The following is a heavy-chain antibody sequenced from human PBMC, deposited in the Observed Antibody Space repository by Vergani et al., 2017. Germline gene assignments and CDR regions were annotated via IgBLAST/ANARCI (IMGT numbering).Heavy chain of an antibody. CDR3: ATPTKLELLYYFDY. CDR2: ISGSGGNT. CDR1: GFTFSSYA. V-gene: IGHV3-23*01. J-gene: IGHJ4*02. Sequence: EVQLLESGGNLIQPGGSLRLSCGASGFTFSSYAMTWVRLAPGKGLQWVSAISGSGGNTFYTDSVKGRFTISRDNSQDTLYLQMNNLRTGDTAIYYCATPTKLELLYYFDYWGQGTLVTVSS. D-gene: IGHD3-10*01.